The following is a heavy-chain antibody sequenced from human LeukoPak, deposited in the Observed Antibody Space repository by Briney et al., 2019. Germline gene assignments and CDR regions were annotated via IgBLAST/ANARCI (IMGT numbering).Heavy chain of an antibody. CDR3: ARAQSGSYLGNWFDP. J-gene: IGHJ5*02. D-gene: IGHD1-26*01. V-gene: IGHV1-46*01. CDR1: GGTFSSYA. CDR2: IDPSGGST. Sequence: PGASVKVSCKASGGTFSSYAISWVRQAPGQGLEWMGLIDPSGGSTSYAQNFQGRVTMTRDTSTSTVYMELSSLRSEDTAVYYCARAQSGSYLGNWFDPWGQGTLVTVSS.